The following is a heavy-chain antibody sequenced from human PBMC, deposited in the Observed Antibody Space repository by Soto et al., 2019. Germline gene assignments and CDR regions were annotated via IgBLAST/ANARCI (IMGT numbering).Heavy chain of an antibody. J-gene: IGHJ4*02. CDR3: AKGLSVIQEWIIDGH. V-gene: IGHV3-30*18. CDR2: MSYDGNKK. Sequence: QVQLVESGGGVVQPGRSLRLSCAVSGFTLSSYGIHWVRQAPGNGLEWVAFMSYDGNKKYYADSVKGRFTISRDNSKNTLYLQMDSLRADDTAMYYCAKGLSVIQEWIIDGHWGQGTQVTVSS. D-gene: IGHD5-18*01. CDR1: GFTLSSYG.